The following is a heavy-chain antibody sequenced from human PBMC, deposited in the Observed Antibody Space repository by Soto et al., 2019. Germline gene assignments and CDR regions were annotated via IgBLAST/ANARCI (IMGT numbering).Heavy chain of an antibody. D-gene: IGHD3-3*01. Sequence: RKGLEWVAAISGSGVSTYYADSVKGRFTISRDNSKNTLYLEMNSLRVEDTAVYFFFFFGRAGHGIRDHCTVSAFLLNRSSDL. CDR2: ISGSGVST. V-gene: IGHV3-23*01. J-gene: IGHJ2*01. CDR3: FFFGRAGHGIRDHCTVSAFLLNRSSDL.